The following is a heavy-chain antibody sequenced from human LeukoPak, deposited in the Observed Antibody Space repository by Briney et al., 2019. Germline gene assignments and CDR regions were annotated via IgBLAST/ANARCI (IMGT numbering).Heavy chain of an antibody. CDR2: ISGPSTHT. CDR3: AKQVSGQWLTPDSG. V-gene: IGHV3-23*01. CDR1: GFTFCGFA. J-gene: IGHJ4*02. Sequence: PGGSLRLSCVASGFTFCGFAMIWVRQAPGKGLQWVSAISGPSTHTYYADSVRGRFTISRDNSRTTLYLQMNSLTVEDTAVYYRAKQVSGQWLTPDSGWGQGTLVTVSS. D-gene: IGHD6-19*01.